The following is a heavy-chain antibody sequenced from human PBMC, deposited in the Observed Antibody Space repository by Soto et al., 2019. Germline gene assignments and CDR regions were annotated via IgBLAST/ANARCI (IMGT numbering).Heavy chain of an antibody. Sequence: QVQLVQSGAEVKKPGASVKVSCKASGYTFTSYGISWVRQDPGQGLEWMGLISAYNGNTNYAQKLQGRVTVTTYTSTSTAYMELRSLRSDDTAVYYCARDLWFGEPYYYYYGMDVWGQGTTVTGSS. CDR2: ISAYNGNT. D-gene: IGHD3-10*01. J-gene: IGHJ6*02. CDR1: GYTFTSYG. CDR3: ARDLWFGEPYYYYYGMDV. V-gene: IGHV1-18*01.